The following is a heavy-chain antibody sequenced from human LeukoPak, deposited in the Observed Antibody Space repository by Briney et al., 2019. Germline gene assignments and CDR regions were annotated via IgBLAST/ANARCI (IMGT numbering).Heavy chain of an antibody. CDR2: IYYSGST. CDR1: GGSFSGYY. D-gene: IGHD1-26*01. V-gene: IGHV4-39*01. CDR3: CLLVGAKDKGPRIFDY. Sequence: PSETLSLTCAVYGGSFSGYYWGWIRQPPGKGLEWIGSIYYSGSTYYNPSLKSRVTISVDTSKNQFSLKLSSVTAADTAVYYCCLLVGAKDKGPRIFDYWGQGTLVTVSS. J-gene: IGHJ4*02.